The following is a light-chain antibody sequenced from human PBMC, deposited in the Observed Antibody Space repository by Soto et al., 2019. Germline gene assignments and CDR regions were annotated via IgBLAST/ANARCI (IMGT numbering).Light chain of an antibody. V-gene: IGKV3D-11*02. CDR2: DAS. CDR1: QSVSSY. J-gene: IGKJ5*01. Sequence: EIVLTQSPATLSLSPGERATLSCRASQSVSSYLAWYQQKPGQAPRLLIYDASNRATGIPARFSGSGPGTDFTLTISSLGPEDFAVYYCQQRSNCPITFGQGTRLEIK. CDR3: QQRSNCPIT.